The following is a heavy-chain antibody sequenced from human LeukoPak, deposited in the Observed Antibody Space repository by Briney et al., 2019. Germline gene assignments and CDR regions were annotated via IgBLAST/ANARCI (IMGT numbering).Heavy chain of an antibody. J-gene: IGHJ4*02. V-gene: IGHV3-23*01. D-gene: IGHD3-16*02. CDR2: ISGSGGST. CDR1: GFTFSSYA. CDR3: AKRPQGVYVWGSYRLYHYFDY. Sequence: PGGSLRLSCAASGFTFSSYAMSWVRQAPGKGLEWVSAISGSGGSTYYADSVKGRFTISRVNSKNTLYLQMNSLRAEDTAVYYCAKRPQGVYVWGSYRLYHYFDYWGQGTLVTVSS.